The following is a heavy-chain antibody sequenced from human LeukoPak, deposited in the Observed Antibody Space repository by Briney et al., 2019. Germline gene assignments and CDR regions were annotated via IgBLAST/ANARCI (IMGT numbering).Heavy chain of an antibody. CDR3: ARDVAAAGPRGWFDP. D-gene: IGHD6-13*01. CDR1: GYTFTGYY. Sequence: ASVKVSRKASGYTFTGYYMHWVRQAPGQGLEWMGWINPNSGGTNYAQKFQGRVTMTRDTSISTAYMELSRLRSDDTAVYYCARDVAAAGPRGWFDPWGQGTLVTVSS. J-gene: IGHJ5*02. V-gene: IGHV1-2*02. CDR2: INPNSGGT.